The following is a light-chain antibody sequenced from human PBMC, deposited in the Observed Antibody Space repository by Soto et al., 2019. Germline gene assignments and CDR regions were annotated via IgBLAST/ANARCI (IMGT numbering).Light chain of an antibody. V-gene: IGKV3-20*01. CDR1: QSVSSSY. CDR2: GAS. J-gene: IGKJ1*01. CDR3: QQYGSSPPWP. Sequence: EIVLTESPGTLSLSPGERATLSCRASQSVSSSYLAWYQQTPGQAPRLLIYGASSRATGIPDRFSGSGSGTDFTLTISRLEPEDFAVYYCQQYGSSPPWPFGQGTKVDI.